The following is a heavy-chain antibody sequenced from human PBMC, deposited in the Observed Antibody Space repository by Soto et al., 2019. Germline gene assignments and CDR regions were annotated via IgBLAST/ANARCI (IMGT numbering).Heavy chain of an antibody. CDR2: INTDESST. J-gene: IGHJ4*02. CDR3: ARRGPVTGLAY. D-gene: IGHD1-20*01. V-gene: IGHV3-74*01. Sequence: EVQLVESGGGLVQPGGSLRLSCVASAFTFSSYWMHWVRQAPGKGLVWVSRINTDESSTTYADSVKGRFTISRDNAKNTLYLQMNSLRAEDTAVYYCARRGPVTGLAYWGQGTLVTVSS. CDR1: AFTFSSYW.